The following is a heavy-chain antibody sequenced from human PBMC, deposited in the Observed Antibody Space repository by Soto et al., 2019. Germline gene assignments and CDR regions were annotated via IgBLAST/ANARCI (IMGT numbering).Heavy chain of an antibody. CDR2: ISSSSSTI. CDR1: GFTFSSYS. D-gene: IGHD3-3*01. J-gene: IGHJ5*02. Sequence: LRLSCAASGFTFSSYSMNWVRQAPGKGLEWVSYISSSSSTIYYADSVKGRFTISRDNAKNSLYLQMNSLRDEDTAVYYCASSYDFWSGYHNWFDPWGQGTLVTVSS. CDR3: ASSYDFWSGYHNWFDP. V-gene: IGHV3-48*02.